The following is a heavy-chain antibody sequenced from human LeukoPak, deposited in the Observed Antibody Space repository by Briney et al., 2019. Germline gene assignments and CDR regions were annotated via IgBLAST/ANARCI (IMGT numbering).Heavy chain of an antibody. Sequence: GGSLRLSCTGSGFSFRDYAMTWVRQAPGKGLEWVGFIRSKADSGTTEYDASVKGRFTISRDDSKTVAYLQMNSLKTDDTAIHYCTRGQKDFDCWGQGTLVTVSS. CDR3: TRGQKDFDC. J-gene: IGHJ4*02. V-gene: IGHV3-49*04. CDR1: GFSFRDYA. CDR2: IRSKADSGTT.